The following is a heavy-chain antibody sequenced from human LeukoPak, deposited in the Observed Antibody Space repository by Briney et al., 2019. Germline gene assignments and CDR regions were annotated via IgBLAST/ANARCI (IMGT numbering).Heavy chain of an antibody. V-gene: IGHV3-74*01. D-gene: IGHD5-12*01. CDR3: ARDLGLRGST. CDR1: RLTFSNSW. CDR2: MYGDMRDI. Sequence: GRTLRLSCEASRLTFSNSWMHWVRQIPGKGQVWVSRMYGDMRDISYADSVKGRFTISRDDAKNTVYLQMNSLRGEDTAVYYCARDLGLRGSTWGQGTLVTVSS. J-gene: IGHJ5*02.